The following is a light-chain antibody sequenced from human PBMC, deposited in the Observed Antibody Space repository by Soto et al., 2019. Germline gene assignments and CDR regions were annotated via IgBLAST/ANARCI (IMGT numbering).Light chain of an antibody. V-gene: IGLV2-14*01. CDR1: SSDVGGYNY. CDR3: SSYTSSSTRVV. Sequence: HSALTQPASVSGSPGQSITISCTGTSSDVGGYNYVSWYQQHPGKAPKLMIYEVSNRPSGVSNRFSGSKSGNTASLTISGLKAEDEADYYCSSYTSSSTRVVFGGGTKLTVL. CDR2: EVS. J-gene: IGLJ2*01.